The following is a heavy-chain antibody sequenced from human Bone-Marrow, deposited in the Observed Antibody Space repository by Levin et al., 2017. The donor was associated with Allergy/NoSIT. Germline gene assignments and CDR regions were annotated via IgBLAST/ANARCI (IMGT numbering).Heavy chain of an antibody. CDR2: IIPIFGTT. CDR1: GGTFTTFA. CDR3: ATRGDCGGDCAMYYFDY. J-gene: IGHJ4*02. Sequence: SVKVSCKASGGTFTTFALSWVRLAPGQGLEWMGGIIPIFGTTNYAQRFQDRLTITADETTSTAYMELSSLTSDDAAVYYCATRGDCGGDCAMYYFDYWGQGTPVTVSS. V-gene: IGHV1-69*13. D-gene: IGHD2-21*02.